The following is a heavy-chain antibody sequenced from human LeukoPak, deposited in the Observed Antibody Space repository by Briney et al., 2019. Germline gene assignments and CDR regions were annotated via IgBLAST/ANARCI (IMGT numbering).Heavy chain of an antibody. D-gene: IGHD2-15*01. J-gene: IGHJ4*02. CDR1: GGSFSGYY. Sequence: SETLSLTCAVYGGSFSGYYWSWIRQPPGKGLEWIGEINHSGSTYYNPSLKSRVTISVDTSKNQFSLKLSSVTAADTAVYYCARDRVVVVAAIVYYFDYWGQGTLVTVSS. CDR2: INHSGST. CDR3: ARDRVVVVAAIVYYFDY. V-gene: IGHV4-34*01.